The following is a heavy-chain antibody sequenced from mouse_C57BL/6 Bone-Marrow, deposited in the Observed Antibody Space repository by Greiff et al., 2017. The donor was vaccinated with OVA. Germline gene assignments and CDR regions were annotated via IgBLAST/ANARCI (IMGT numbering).Heavy chain of an antibody. CDR1: GYTFTSYW. CDR3: AKDGYFDY. CDR2: IDPSDSYT. D-gene: IGHD2-3*01. V-gene: IGHV1-59*01. J-gene: IGHJ2*01. Sequence: QVQLQQPGAELVRPGTSVKLSCKASGYTFTSYWMHWVKQRPGQGLEWIGVIDPSDSYTNYNQKFKGKATLTVATSSSTAYMQLSSLTSEDSAVYYCAKDGYFDYWGQGTTLTVSS.